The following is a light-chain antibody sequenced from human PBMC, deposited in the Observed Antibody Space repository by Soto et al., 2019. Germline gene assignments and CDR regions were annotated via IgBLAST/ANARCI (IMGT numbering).Light chain of an antibody. CDR2: DAS. Sequence: EIXLTQSPATLALSPGERATLSCRASRSVRSYLAWYQQKPGQAPRLLIYDASNRAAGIPARFSGSGSKTDFTLTISNLEPEDFAVYYCQQRYASPTITFGQGTRLEIK. CDR1: RSVRSY. CDR3: QQRYASPTIT. V-gene: IGKV3-11*01. J-gene: IGKJ5*01.